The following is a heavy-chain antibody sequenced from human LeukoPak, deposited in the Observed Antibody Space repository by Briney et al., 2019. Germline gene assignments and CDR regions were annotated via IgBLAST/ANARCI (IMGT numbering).Heavy chain of an antibody. CDR1: GYSFTSYW. V-gene: IGHV5-51*01. J-gene: IGHJ4*02. CDR2: IYPGDSGT. Sequence: GESLNISCKGFGYSFTSYWIGWVRQVPGKGLEWMGIIYPGDSGTRYSPAFQGQVTISADKSISTAYLQWSSLKASDTAMYYCARDSGSGFDYWGQGTLVTVSS. D-gene: IGHD3-10*01. CDR3: ARDSGSGFDY.